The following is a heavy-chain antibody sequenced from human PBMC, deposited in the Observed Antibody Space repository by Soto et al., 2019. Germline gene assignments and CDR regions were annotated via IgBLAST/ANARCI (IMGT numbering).Heavy chain of an antibody. CDR2: IYYSGST. CDR1: GGSISSYY. D-gene: IGHD6-19*01. J-gene: IGHJ4*02. CDR3: ARHAVRSSGFTDY. V-gene: IGHV4-59*01. Sequence: PSETLSLTCTVSGGSISSYYWSWIRQPPGKGLEWIGYIYYSGSTNYNPSLKSRVTISVDTSKNQFSLKLSSVTAADTAVYYCARHAVRSSGFTDYWGQGTLVTVSS.